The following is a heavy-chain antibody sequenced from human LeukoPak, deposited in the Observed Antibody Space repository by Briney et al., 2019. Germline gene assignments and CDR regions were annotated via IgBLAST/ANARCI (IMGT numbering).Heavy chain of an antibody. CDR1: GGSFSGYY. CDR3: ARAGRDGYNLWYFDL. V-gene: IGHV4-34*01. CDR2: INHSGST. D-gene: IGHD5-24*01. Sequence: SETLSLTCAVYGGSFSGYYWSWIRQPPRKGLEWIGEINHSGSTNYNPSLKSRVTISVDTSKNQFSLKLSSVTAADTAVYYCARAGRDGYNLWYFDLWGRGTLVTVSS. J-gene: IGHJ2*01.